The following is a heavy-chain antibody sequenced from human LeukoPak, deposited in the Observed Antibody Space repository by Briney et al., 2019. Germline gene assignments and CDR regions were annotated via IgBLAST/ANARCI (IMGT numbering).Heavy chain of an antibody. J-gene: IGHJ4*02. CDR2: IKPDGSQT. D-gene: IGHD6-13*01. CDR1: GFTFSSSW. V-gene: IGHV3-7*01. CDR3: ARDFHYSTLDY. Sequence: PGGSLRLSCAASGFTFSSSWMDWVRQAPGKGLEWVAKIKPDGSQTYYVDSVKGRFTISRGNAKNSLFLQMNSLRAEDTAVYYCARDFHYSTLDYWGQGILVTVTS.